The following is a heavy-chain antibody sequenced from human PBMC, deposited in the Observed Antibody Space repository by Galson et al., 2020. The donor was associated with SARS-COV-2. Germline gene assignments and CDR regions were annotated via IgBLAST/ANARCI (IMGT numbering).Heavy chain of an antibody. J-gene: IGHJ4*02. D-gene: IGHD6-19*01. CDR2: IGTAGDT. CDR1: GFTFSSYD. Sequence: GGSLRLSCAASGFTFSSYDMHWVRQATGKGLEWVSAIGTAGDTYYPGSVKGRFTISRENAKNSLYLQMNSLRAEDTAVYYCAREISHSSGWFGYFDYWGQGTLVTVSS. V-gene: IGHV3-13*01. CDR3: AREISHSSGWFGYFDY.